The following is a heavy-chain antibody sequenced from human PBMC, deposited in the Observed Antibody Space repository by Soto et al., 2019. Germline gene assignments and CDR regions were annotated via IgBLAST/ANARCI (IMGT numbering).Heavy chain of an antibody. CDR3: ARFGSVIGGSSTQNSYYYMDV. V-gene: IGHV1-8*01. J-gene: IGHJ6*03. CDR1: GYTFTSYD. CDR2: MNPNSGNT. D-gene: IGHD2-2*01. Sequence: GASVKVSCKASGYTFTSYDINWVRQATGQGLEWMGWMNPNSGNTGYAQKFQGRVTMTRNTSISTAYMELSSLRSEDTAVYYCARFGSVIGGSSTQNSYYYMDVWGKGTTVTVSS.